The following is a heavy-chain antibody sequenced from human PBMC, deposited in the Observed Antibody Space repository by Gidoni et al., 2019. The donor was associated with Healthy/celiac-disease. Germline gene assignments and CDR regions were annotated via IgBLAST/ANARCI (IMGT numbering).Heavy chain of an antibody. CDR3: ANGNGNRFWSLSADYYYGMDV. CDR2: ISGDGGST. Sequence: EVQLVESGGVVVQPGGSQRLCCAASGSTFDDYNMHWVRQAPGKGLEWVSLISGDGGSTYYADSVKGRFNISRDNSKNSLYLPMNSLRTVDPALYSCANGNGNRFWSLSADYYYGMDVWGQGTTVAVSS. CDR1: GSTFDDYN. J-gene: IGHJ6*02. D-gene: IGHD3-3*01. V-gene: IGHV3-43*01.